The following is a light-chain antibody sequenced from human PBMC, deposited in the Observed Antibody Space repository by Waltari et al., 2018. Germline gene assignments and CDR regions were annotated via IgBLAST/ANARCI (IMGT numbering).Light chain of an antibody. V-gene: IGLV2-11*01. J-gene: IGLJ2*01. CDR2: DVS. CDR3: CSYAGSYTYVV. CDR1: SSDVGGYNY. Sequence: QSALTPPRSVSGSPGQSVTISCTGTSSDVGGYNYVSSYQPHPGKAPKLMIYDVSKRPSGVPDRFSGSKSGNTASLTISGLQAEDEADYYCCSYAGSYTYVVFGGGTKLTVL.